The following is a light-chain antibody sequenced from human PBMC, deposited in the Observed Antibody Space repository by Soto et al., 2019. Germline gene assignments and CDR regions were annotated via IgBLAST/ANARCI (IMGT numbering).Light chain of an antibody. V-gene: IGKV1-39*01. CDR1: QGIRND. Sequence: DIQMTQSPSSLSASVGDRVTITVGASQGIRNDLGWFQQKPGTAPKLLMFGASTLQSGVPSRFSGSGSGTDFTLTITSLQPEDFATYYCQQSYNTPRTFGQGTKVDIK. CDR3: QQSYNTPRT. J-gene: IGKJ1*01. CDR2: GAS.